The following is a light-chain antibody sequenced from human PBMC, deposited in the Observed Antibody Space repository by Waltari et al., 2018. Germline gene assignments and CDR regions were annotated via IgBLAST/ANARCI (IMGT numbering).Light chain of an antibody. J-gene: IGLJ3*02. CDR1: SNDVGGYHY. Sequence: QSALPQPRSVSGSPGQSVTISCSGTSNDVGGYHYVSWYQQHPGTSPKLIIYDVSKRPSGVPDRFSGSKSGNTASLTISGLQSEDEADYFCCSYAGSSSLVFGGGSSLTVL. CDR2: DVS. V-gene: IGLV2-11*01. CDR3: CSYAGSSSLV.